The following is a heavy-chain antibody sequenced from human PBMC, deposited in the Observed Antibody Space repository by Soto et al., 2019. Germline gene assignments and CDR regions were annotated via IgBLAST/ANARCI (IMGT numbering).Heavy chain of an antibody. V-gene: IGHV1-46*01. Sequence: QVQLVQSGTEVKKPGASVKVSCKASGYTFTTHYMHWVRQAPGQGLEWMGIINPSGGRTTYAPKFQGRVTMTSDTSTNTVYVELTSLRSEDTAIYFCARAGENYGSGTFSPPLRYYFNSWGQGTLVTVSS. CDR1: GYTFTTHY. D-gene: IGHD3-10*01. J-gene: IGHJ4*02. CDR3: ARAGENYGSGTFSPPLRYYFNS. CDR2: INPSGGRT.